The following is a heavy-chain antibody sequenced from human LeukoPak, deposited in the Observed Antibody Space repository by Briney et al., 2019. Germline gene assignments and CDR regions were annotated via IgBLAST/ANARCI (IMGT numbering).Heavy chain of an antibody. D-gene: IGHD2-15*01. J-gene: IGHJ4*02. V-gene: IGHV3-30*03. CDR2: ISYDGSNK. Sequence: GGSLRLSCAASGFTFSSYSMNWVRQAPGKGLEWVAVISYDGSNKYYADSVKGRFTISRDNSKNTLYLQMNSLRAEDTAVYYCARPVVAATELPVDYWGQGTLVTVSS. CDR3: ARPVVAATELPVDY. CDR1: GFTFSSYS.